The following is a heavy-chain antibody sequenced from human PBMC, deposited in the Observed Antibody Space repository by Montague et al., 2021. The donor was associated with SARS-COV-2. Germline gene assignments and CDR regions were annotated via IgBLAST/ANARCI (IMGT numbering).Heavy chain of an antibody. CDR2: INHSGST. D-gene: IGHD4-17*01. Sequence: SETLSLTCAVYGGSFSGYYWSWIRQPPGKGLEWIGEINHSGSTNXNPSLKSRVTISVDTSKNQFSLKLSSVTAADTAVYYCARGSTVTHYRGQGTLVTVSS. J-gene: IGHJ4*02. CDR3: ARGSTVTHY. V-gene: IGHV4-34*01. CDR1: GGSFSGYY.